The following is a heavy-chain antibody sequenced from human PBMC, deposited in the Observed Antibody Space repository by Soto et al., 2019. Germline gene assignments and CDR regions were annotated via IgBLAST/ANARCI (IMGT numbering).Heavy chain of an antibody. D-gene: IGHD6-13*01. Sequence: GGSLRLSCAASGFTFSTYSMNWVRQAPGKGLEWVSSISSSSSYIYYADSVKGRFTISRDNAKNTLYLQMNSLRAEDTAVYYCAREAAAGTLDYWGQGTLVTVSS. CDR2: ISSSSSYI. J-gene: IGHJ4*02. CDR3: AREAAAGTLDY. CDR1: GFTFSTYS. V-gene: IGHV3-21*01.